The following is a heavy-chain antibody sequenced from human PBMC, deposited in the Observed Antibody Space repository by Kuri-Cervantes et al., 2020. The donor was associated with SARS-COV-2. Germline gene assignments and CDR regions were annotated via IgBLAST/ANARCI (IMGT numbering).Heavy chain of an antibody. CDR3: ARDGNDCSGSTCYYYYYYYGMDV. V-gene: IGHV3-48*01. CDR1: GFTFSSYS. J-gene: IGHJ6*02. CDR2: ISSSSSTI. D-gene: IGHD2-2*01. Sequence: GESLKISCAASGFTFSSYSMNWVRQAPGKGLEWVSYISSSSSTIYYADSVKGRFTISRDNAKNSLYLQMNSLRAEDTAVYYCARDGNDCSGSTCYYYYYYYGMDVWGQGTTVTVSS.